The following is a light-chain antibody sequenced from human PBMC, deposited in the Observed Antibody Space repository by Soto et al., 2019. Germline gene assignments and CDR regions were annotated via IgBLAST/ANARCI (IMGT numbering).Light chain of an antibody. J-gene: IGLJ1*01. CDR2: EHI. CDR3: GSWDSSLSAVV. V-gene: IGLV1-51*02. Sequence: SVLTQPPSVSVAPGQKVTISCSGSSSNIGKNFVSWYQQLPGTAPKLLIYEHIKRPSGIPDRFSGSKSGTSATLGITGLQTGDEADYYCGSWDSSLSAVVFGTGTKVTVL. CDR1: SSNIGKNF.